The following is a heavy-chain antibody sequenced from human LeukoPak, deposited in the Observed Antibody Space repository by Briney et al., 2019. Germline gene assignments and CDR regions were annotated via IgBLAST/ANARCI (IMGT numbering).Heavy chain of an antibody. CDR3: ARDARGGSWVRAWFDP. Sequence: GGSLRLSCAASGFTFSSYWMSWVRQAPGKGLEWVANIKQDGSEKYYVDSVKGRFTISRDNAKNSLYLQMNSLRAEDTAVYYCARDARGGSWVRAWFDPWGQGTLVTVSS. D-gene: IGHD6-13*01. V-gene: IGHV3-7*01. CDR2: IKQDGSEK. CDR1: GFTFSSYW. J-gene: IGHJ5*02.